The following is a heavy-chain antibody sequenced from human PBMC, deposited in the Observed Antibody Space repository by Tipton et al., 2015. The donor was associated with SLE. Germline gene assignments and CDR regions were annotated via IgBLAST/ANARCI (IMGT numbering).Heavy chain of an antibody. Sequence: SLRLSCAASGFTFSSYNMNWVRQAPGKGLEWVSYISSSSSTIYYADSVKGRFTISRDNAKNSLYLQMNSLRAEDTAVYYCARSPLSSSWYFDYWGQGTLVTVSS. CDR1: GFTFSSYN. D-gene: IGHD6-13*01. CDR3: ARSPLSSSWYFDY. CDR2: ISSSSSTI. J-gene: IGHJ4*02. V-gene: IGHV3-48*01.